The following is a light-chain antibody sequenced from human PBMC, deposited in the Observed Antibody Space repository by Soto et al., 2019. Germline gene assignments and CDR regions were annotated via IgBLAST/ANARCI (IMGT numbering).Light chain of an antibody. V-gene: IGLV2-8*01. CDR2: EVS. Sequence: QSALTQPPSASGSPGQSVTISCTGTSSDVGGYNYVSWYQQHPGKAPKLMIYEVSKRPAGVPDRFSGSESGNTASLTVSGLQAEDEADYYCSSYAGSNNLVFCGGTELTVL. CDR1: SSDVGGYNY. J-gene: IGLJ2*01. CDR3: SSYAGSNNLV.